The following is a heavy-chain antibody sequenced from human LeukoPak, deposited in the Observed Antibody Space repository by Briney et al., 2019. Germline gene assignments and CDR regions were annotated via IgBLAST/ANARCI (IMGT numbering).Heavy chain of an antibody. D-gene: IGHD2-2*01. V-gene: IGHV3-23*01. CDR1: GFTFSSYA. J-gene: IGHJ6*01. CDR3: AKVHCSSTSCYYYYGMDV. CDR2: ISGRCCST. Sequence: GGSLRLSCAASGFTFSSYAMSWVRQARGEGLEWVSAISGRCCSTYYADSVKGRFTISRDNSKNTLYLQMNSLRAEDTAVYFCAKVHCSSTSCYYYYGMDVWGQGITVTVSS.